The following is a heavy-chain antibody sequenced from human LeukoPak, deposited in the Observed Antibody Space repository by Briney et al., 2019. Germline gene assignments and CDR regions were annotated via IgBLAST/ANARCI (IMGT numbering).Heavy chain of an antibody. CDR2: ISSNGGSI. CDR1: GFTFSDYA. V-gene: IGHV3-64*01. J-gene: IGHJ6*03. CDR3: AKEGGVATRYYYYYYMDV. D-gene: IGHD5-12*01. Sequence: GGSLRLSCAASGFTFSDYAMHWVRQAPGKELEYVSAISSNGGSIHYANSVKGRFTISRDNAKNSVYLQMNSLRGEDTAVYYCAKEGGVATRYYYYYYMDVWGKGTTVTISS.